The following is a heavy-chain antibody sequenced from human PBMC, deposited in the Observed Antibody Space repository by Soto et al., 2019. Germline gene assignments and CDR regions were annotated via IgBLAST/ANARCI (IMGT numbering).Heavy chain of an antibody. D-gene: IGHD4-17*01. CDR1: GGTFSSYA. J-gene: IGHJ4*02. V-gene: IGHV1-69*13. CDR3: ARDAPPDLRPFDY. Sequence: SVKVSCKASGGTFSSYAISWVRQAPGQGLEWMGGIIPIFGTANYAQKFQGRVTITADESTSTAYMELSSLRSEDTAVYYCARDAPPDLRPFDYWGQGTLVTAPQ. CDR2: IIPIFGTA.